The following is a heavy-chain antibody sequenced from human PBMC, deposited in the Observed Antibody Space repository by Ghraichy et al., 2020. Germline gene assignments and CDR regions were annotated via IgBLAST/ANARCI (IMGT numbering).Heavy chain of an antibody. V-gene: IGHV1-8*03. CDR1: GYTFSSYD. CDR2: MNPNSGNT. Sequence: ASVKVSCKASGYTFSSYDINWVRQATGQGLEWMGWMNPNSGNTGYGQKFQGRVTITRNTSISTAYMELSSLRSEDTAVYYCARVPLRGYYYGMDVWGQGTTVTVSS. J-gene: IGHJ6*02. CDR3: ARVPLRGYYYGMDV. D-gene: IGHD2-8*01.